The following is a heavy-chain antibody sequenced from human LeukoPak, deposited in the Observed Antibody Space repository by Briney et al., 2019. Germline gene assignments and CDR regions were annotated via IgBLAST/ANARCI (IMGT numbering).Heavy chain of an antibody. Sequence: SETLSLTCTVSGVSISAYYWSWIRQPAGNGLEWIGRIYPGEGIYASESTFYNPSLKSRVTLSADTSKNQVSLKLSSVTAADTAVYYCARVNWGKYNWFDPWGQGTLVTVSS. V-gene: IGHV4-4*07. CDR2: IYPGEGIYASEST. CDR1: GVSISAYY. CDR3: ARVNWGKYNWFDP. J-gene: IGHJ5*02. D-gene: IGHD7-27*01.